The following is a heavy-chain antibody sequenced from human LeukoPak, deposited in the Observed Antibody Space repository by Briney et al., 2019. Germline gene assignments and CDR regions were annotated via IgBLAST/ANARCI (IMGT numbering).Heavy chain of an antibody. Sequence: PGGSLRLSCAASGFTFSIYWMSWVRQAPGKGLEWVANINQDGSQKYYVDSVKGRFTISRDNAKNSFFLQMSSLRAEDTSVYYCVAGDWGPRDSFDLWGRGTMVTVSS. CDR3: VAGDWGPRDSFDL. CDR2: INQDGSQK. J-gene: IGHJ3*01. CDR1: GFTFSIYW. D-gene: IGHD2-21*02. V-gene: IGHV3-7*01.